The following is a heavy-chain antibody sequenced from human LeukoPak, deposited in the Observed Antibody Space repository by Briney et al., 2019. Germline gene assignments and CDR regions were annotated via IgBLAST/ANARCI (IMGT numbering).Heavy chain of an antibody. CDR2: IYHSGTT. CDR1: GYSISSGYY. V-gene: IGHV4-38-2*01. CDR3: VKYSGWYVDY. D-gene: IGHD6-19*01. J-gene: IGHJ4*02. Sequence: SETLSLTCAVSGYSISSGYYWGWIRQPPGNGLQSIGGIYHSGTTYYNPSLKSRATISVDTSKNQFSLKLSSVTAADTAVYYCVKYSGWYVDYWGPGILVTVSS.